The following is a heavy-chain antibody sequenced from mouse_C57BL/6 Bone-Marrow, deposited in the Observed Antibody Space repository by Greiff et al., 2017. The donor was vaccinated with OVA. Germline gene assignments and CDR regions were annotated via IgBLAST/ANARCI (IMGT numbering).Heavy chain of an antibody. J-gene: IGHJ2*01. CDR1: GFTFTDYY. CDR2: IRNKANGYTT. CDR3: ARYIRTGLFDY. D-gene: IGHD4-1*01. Sequence: EVQLVESGGGLVQPGGSLSLSCAASGFTFTDYYMSWVRQPPGKALEWLGFIRNKANGYTTEYSASVKGRFTISRDNSQSILYLQMNALRAEDSASYYCARYIRTGLFDYWGQGTTLTVSS. V-gene: IGHV7-3*01.